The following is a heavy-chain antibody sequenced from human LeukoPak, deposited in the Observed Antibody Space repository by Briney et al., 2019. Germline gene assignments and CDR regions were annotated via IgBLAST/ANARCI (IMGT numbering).Heavy chain of an antibody. J-gene: IGHJ4*02. Sequence: GGFLRLSCAASGFTFSDYWMSWVRQAPGKGLEWVGNIQEDGSAQYYVDSVKGRFTISRDNAKNSLYLQMNSLRVDDTAVCYCARVAYGDRYWGQGTLVTVSS. CDR1: GFTFSDYW. V-gene: IGHV3-7*01. D-gene: IGHD4-17*01. CDR2: IQEDGSAQ. CDR3: ARVAYGDRY.